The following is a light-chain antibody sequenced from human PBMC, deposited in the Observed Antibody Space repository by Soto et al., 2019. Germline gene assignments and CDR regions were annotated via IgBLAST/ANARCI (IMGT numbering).Light chain of an antibody. J-gene: IGKJ4*01. CDR2: GAS. CDR1: QTVGSN. CDR3: QESNDWHPGPLT. Sequence: IVMTQSPATLSVSPGERATLSCRASQTVGSNLAWYQQRPGQAPRLLIYGASTRATGIPDRFSGSGSGTDCTPNISSLQSEDFAVYYCQESNDWHPGPLTFGGGTRVE. V-gene: IGKV3-15*01.